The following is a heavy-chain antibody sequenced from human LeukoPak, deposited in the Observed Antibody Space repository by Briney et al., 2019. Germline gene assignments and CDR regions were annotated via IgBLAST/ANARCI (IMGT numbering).Heavy chain of an antibody. CDR2: INHSGST. CDR1: GGSFSGYY. CDR3: ARAQDVQLVDY. V-gene: IGHV4-34*01. J-gene: IGHJ4*02. Sequence: PSETLSLTCAVYGGSFSGYYWSWIRQPPGKGLEWIGEINHSGSTNYNPSLKSRVTISVDTSKNQFSLKLSSVTAADTAVYYCARAQDVQLVDYWGQGTLVTVSS. D-gene: IGHD1-1*01.